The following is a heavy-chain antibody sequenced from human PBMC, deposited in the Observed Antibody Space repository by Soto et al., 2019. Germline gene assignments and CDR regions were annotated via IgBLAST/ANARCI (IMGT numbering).Heavy chain of an antibody. D-gene: IGHD2-8*01. Sequence: ASVKVSCKASGYPFTTYGISWVRQAPGQGLEWMGRISGYNGDTNYAQKFQGRVTMTIDTSTGTAYMEVRSLTSDDTAVYYCAKNGQPPYYYYGLDVWGQGTKVTV. J-gene: IGHJ6*02. CDR1: GYPFTTYG. CDR2: ISGYNGDT. V-gene: IGHV1-18*01. CDR3: AKNGQPPYYYYGLDV.